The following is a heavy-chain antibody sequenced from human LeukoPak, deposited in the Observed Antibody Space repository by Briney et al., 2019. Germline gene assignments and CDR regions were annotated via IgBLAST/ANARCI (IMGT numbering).Heavy chain of an antibody. D-gene: IGHD3-16*01. CDR3: ARAFWGSGIDY. CDR2: IYYSGST. CDR1: GGSISSYY. V-gene: IGHV4-59*01. Sequence: SSETLSLTCTVSGGSISSYYWSWIRQPPGKGLEWIGYIYYSGSTDYNPSLKSRVTISVDTSKNQFSLKLSPVTAADTAVYYCARAFWGSGIDYWGQGTLVTVSS. J-gene: IGHJ4*02.